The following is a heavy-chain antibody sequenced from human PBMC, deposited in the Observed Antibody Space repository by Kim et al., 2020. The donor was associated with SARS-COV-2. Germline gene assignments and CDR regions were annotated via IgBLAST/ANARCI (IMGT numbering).Heavy chain of an antibody. J-gene: IGHJ5*01. V-gene: IGHV4-39*07. CDR3: VRYVGSGTYPKAPDS. D-gene: IGHD3-10*01. CDR2: IYYDGDN. Sequence: SETLSLTCAVSGGSISSSDYYWGWVRQPPGKGLEWIGYIYYDGDNYYNPSLKSRVTISPDTSRNQFSLSLTSVTAADTAVYYCVRYVGSGTYPKAPDS. CDR1: GGSISSSDYY.